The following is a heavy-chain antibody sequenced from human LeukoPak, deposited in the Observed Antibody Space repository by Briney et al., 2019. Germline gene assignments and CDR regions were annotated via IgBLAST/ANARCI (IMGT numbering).Heavy chain of an antibody. V-gene: IGHV1-8*01. CDR1: GYTFTSYD. D-gene: IGHD6-13*01. Sequence: ASAKVSCKASGYTFTSYDINWVRQATGQGLEWMGWMNPNSGNTGYAQKFQGRVTMTRNTSISTAYMELSSLRSEDTAVYYCAREVAAAGTPMSGWGQGTLVIVSS. CDR3: AREVAAAGTPMSG. J-gene: IGHJ4*02. CDR2: MNPNSGNT.